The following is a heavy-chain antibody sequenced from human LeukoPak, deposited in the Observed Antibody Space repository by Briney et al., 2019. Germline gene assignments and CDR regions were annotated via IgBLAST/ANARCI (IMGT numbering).Heavy chain of an antibody. CDR2: IYYSGST. Sequence: SETLSLTCTVSGGSISSYYWSWIRQPPGKGLEWIGYIYYSGSTNYNPSLKSRATISVDTSKNQFSLKLSSVTAADTAVYYCARDRDYDGWRDWGQGTLVTVSS. CDR1: GGSISSYY. D-gene: IGHD4-17*01. CDR3: ARDRDYDGWRD. V-gene: IGHV4-59*01. J-gene: IGHJ4*02.